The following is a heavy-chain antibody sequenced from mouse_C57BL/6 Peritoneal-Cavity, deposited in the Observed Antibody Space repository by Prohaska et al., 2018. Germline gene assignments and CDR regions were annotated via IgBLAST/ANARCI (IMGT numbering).Heavy chain of an antibody. D-gene: IGHD1-1*01. CDR2: IWSGGST. CDR3: ARGGVANYYFDY. Sequence: GKGLDWLGVIWSGGSTDYNAAFISRLSSSKDNSKSQVFFKMNSLQADDTAIYYCARGGVANYYFDYWGQGTTLTVSS. V-gene: IGHV2-2*01. J-gene: IGHJ2*01.